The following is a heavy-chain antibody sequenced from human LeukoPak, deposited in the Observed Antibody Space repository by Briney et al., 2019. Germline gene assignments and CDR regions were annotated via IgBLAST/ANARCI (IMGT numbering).Heavy chain of an antibody. CDR3: ARAGSGGSFFDY. CDR1: GFTFSSYA. D-gene: IGHD2-15*01. CDR2: ISPSSGT. Sequence: PGGSLRLSCAASGFTFSSYAMRWVRQAPGKGLEWVSAISPSSGTFYADSVKGRFTISRDNAKNSLYLQMNSLRAEDTAVYYCARAGSGGSFFDYWGQGTLVTVSS. V-gene: IGHV3-23*01. J-gene: IGHJ4*02.